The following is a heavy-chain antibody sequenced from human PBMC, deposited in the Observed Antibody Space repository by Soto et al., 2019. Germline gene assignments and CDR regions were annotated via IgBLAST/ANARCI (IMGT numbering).Heavy chain of an antibody. Sequence: GGSLRLSCAASGFTFSSYSMNWVRQAPGKGLEWVSYISSSSSTIYYADSVKGRFTISRDNAKNSLYLQMNSLRAEDTAVYYCAREGPNDILTGYYMDYFDYWGQGTLVTVSS. CDR2: ISSSSSTI. CDR3: AREGPNDILTGYYMDYFDY. V-gene: IGHV3-48*01. D-gene: IGHD3-9*01. CDR1: GFTFSSYS. J-gene: IGHJ4*02.